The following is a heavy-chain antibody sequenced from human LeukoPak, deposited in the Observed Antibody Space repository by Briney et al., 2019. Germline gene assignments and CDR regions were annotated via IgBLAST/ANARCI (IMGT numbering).Heavy chain of an antibody. CDR2: INHSGST. CDR1: GGSFSGYY. V-gene: IGHV4-34*01. J-gene: IGHJ4*02. Sequence: SETLSLTCAVYGGSFSGYYWSWIRQPPGKGLEWIGEINHSGSTNYNPSLKSRVTISVDTSKAQFSLKLSSVTAADTAVYYCARAPIYGDYVLDSWGQGTLVTVSS. CDR3: ARAPIYGDYVLDS. D-gene: IGHD4-17*01.